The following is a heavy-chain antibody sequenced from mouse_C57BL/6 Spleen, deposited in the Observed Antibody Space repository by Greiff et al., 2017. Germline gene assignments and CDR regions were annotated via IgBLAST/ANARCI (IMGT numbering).Heavy chain of an antibody. J-gene: IGHJ4*01. CDR3: ARSGTGYAMDY. CDR2: IDPSDSET. V-gene: IGHV1-52*01. Sequence: QVQLQQPGAELVRPGSSVKLSCKASGYTFTSYWMHWVKQRPIQGLEWIGNIDPSDSETHYNQKFKDKATLTVDKSSSPAYMQLSSLTSEDSAVYYCARSGTGYAMDYWGQGTSVTVSS. D-gene: IGHD4-1*01. CDR1: GYTFTSYW.